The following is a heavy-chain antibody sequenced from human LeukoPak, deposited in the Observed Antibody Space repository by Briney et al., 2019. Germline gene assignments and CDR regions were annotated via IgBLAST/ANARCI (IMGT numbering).Heavy chain of an antibody. J-gene: IGHJ6*02. CDR3: AAGIHHDYGDYRYYYYYGMDV. V-gene: IGHV1-58*02. D-gene: IGHD4-17*01. Sequence: SVKVSCKASGFTFTSSAMQWVRQARGQRLEWIGWIVVGSGNTNYAQKFQERVTITRDMSTSTAYMELSSLRSEDTAVYYCAAGIHHDYGDYRYYYYYGMDVWGQGTTVTVSS. CDR1: GFTFTSSA. CDR2: IVVGSGNT.